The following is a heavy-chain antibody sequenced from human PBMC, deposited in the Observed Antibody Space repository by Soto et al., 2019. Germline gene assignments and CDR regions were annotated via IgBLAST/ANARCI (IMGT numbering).Heavy chain of an antibody. V-gene: IGHV3-74*01. CDR3: ARPVVYSGYDRVFFDY. CDR1: GFSFSNSW. J-gene: IGHJ4*02. Sequence: GGSLRLSCAASGFSFSNSWMHWVRQAPGKGLVWVSRISSDGSSTNYADSVKGRFIISRDNAKNTLYLQMNILRAEDTAVYYCARPVVYSGYDRVFFDYWGQGTLVTVS. D-gene: IGHD5-12*01. CDR2: ISSDGSST.